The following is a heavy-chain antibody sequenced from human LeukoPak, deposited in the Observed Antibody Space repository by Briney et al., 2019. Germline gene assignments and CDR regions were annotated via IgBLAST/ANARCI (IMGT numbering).Heavy chain of an antibody. CDR3: AKGRASSTWTPED. Sequence: PGGSLRLSCAASGFTFSSYGIHWVRQAPGKGLEWVAFIRYDASNKYYADSVKGRFTISRDNSKNTVSLQMSGLRADDTAVYYCAKGRASSTWTPEDWGQGTLVTVSS. V-gene: IGHV3-30*02. CDR2: IRYDASNK. J-gene: IGHJ4*02. CDR1: GFTFSSYG. D-gene: IGHD2-2*01.